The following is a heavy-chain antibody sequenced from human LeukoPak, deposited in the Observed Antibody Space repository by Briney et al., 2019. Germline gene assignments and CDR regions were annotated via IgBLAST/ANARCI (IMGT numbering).Heavy chain of an antibody. J-gene: IGHJ3*02. D-gene: IGHD1-14*01. CDR3: ARPDDAFDI. Sequence: PSETLSLTCTVSGGSVSSHYWSWIRQPPGKGLEWIGYVYYTGSTNYKPSLKNRVTISVDTSTNQFSLKVTSVTAADTAVYYCARPDDAFDIWGQGTMVTVSS. CDR1: GGSVSSHY. V-gene: IGHV4-59*02. CDR2: VYYTGST.